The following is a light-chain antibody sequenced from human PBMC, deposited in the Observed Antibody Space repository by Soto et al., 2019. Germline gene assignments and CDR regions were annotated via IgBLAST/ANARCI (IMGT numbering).Light chain of an antibody. CDR2: DVT. CDR3: CSYAGSSTYV. J-gene: IGLJ1*01. V-gene: IGLV2-23*02. Sequence: QSALTQPASVSGSPGQSITISCTGTSSDVGSYNVVSWYQHHPGKAPKLMIYDVTKRPSGVSNRFSGSKSGNTASLTISGLQAEDEADYYCCSYAGSSTYVFGTGTNVTVL. CDR1: SSDVGSYNV.